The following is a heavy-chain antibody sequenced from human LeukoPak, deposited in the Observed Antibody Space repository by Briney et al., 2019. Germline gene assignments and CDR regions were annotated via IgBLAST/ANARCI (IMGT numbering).Heavy chain of an antibody. D-gene: IGHD3-10*01. V-gene: IGHV3-33*01. CDR2: IWYDGNNK. J-gene: IGHJ3*02. Sequence: GGSLRLSCAASGFTFSNYGMHWVRQAPGKWLEWVAGIWYDGNNKNYADSVKGRFTISRDNSKNTLYLQMNSLRAEDTAVYYCARNYGSGRGSDALDIWGQGTMVTVSS. CDR1: GFTFSNYG. CDR3: ARNYGSGRGSDALDI.